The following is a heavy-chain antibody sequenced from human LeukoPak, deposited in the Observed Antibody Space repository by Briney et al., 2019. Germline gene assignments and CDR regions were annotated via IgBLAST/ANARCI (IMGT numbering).Heavy chain of an antibody. CDR1: RFSFSSYW. CDR3: ARDQIAVAGTRSYFDY. D-gene: IGHD6-19*01. CDR2: IKRDGSEK. V-gene: IGHV3-7*01. Sequence: PGGSLRLSCAASRFSFSSYWMTWVRQAPGKGLEWVANIKRDGSEKYYVDSVKDRFTISRDNAKNSLYLQMNSLRAEDTAVYYCARDQIAVAGTRSYFDYWGQGTLVTVSS. J-gene: IGHJ4*02.